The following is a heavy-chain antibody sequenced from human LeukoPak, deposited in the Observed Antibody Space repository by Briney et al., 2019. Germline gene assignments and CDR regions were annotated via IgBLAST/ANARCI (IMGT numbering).Heavy chain of an antibody. D-gene: IGHD3-10*01. CDR2: ISYDGSNK. CDR3: ATTRVCGGVLLRPSCLYFED. V-gene: IGHV3-30*04. CDR1: GFTFSSYA. J-gene: IGHJ4*02. Sequence: GRSLRLSCAASGFTFSSYAMHWVRQAPGKGLEWVAVISYDGSNKYYADSVKGRFTISRDNSKNTLYLQMNSLRAEDTAVYYCATTRVCGGVLLRPSCLYFEDWGQGALVTVSS.